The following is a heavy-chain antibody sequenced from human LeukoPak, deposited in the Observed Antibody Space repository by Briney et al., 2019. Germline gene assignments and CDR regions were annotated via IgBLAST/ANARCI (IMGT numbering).Heavy chain of an antibody. Sequence: GGSLRLSCAASGFTFSSYAMSWVRQAPGKGLEWVSAISGSGGSTYYADSVKGRFTISRDNSKSTLYLQMNSLRAEDTAVYYCAKPEDYDFWSGYYFDYWGQGTPVTVSS. J-gene: IGHJ4*02. CDR1: GFTFSSYA. CDR3: AKPEDYDFWSGYYFDY. CDR2: ISGSGGST. D-gene: IGHD3-3*01. V-gene: IGHV3-23*01.